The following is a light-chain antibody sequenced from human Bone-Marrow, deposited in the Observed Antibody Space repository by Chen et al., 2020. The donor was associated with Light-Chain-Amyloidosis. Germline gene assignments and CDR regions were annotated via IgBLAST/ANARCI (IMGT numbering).Light chain of an antibody. CDR3: QQYNNWPPLT. CDR1: QSVSSN. CDR2: GAS. Sequence: EIVMVQSPATLSVSPGERATLSCRASQSVSSNLAWYQQKPGQAPRLLIYGASIRTTGIPARFSGSGSGTEFTLTISSLQSEDLAVYYCQQYNNWPPLTFGGGTKVEIK. J-gene: IGKJ4*01. V-gene: IGKV3-15*01.